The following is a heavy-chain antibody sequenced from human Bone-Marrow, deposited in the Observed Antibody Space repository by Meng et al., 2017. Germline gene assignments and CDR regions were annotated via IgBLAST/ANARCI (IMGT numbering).Heavy chain of an antibody. CDR3: ARDSSMHRGNWFEH. D-gene: IGHD2/OR15-2a*01. J-gene: IGHJ5*02. CDR2: IWVDGGYQ. V-gene: IGHV3-33*01. CDR1: GFTFSSDR. Sequence: GRVGGPGGGLVPPMRSLRVSCAASGFTFSSDRMEWVRQATCKGVARVAMIWVDGGYQHYADSMKSRLTISRDHSNNTLYLQINSLRVEDTAVYYCARDSSMHRGNWFEHWGQGTLVTVSS.